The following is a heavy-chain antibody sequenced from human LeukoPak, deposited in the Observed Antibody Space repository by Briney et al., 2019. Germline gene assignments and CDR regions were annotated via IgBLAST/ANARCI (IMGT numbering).Heavy chain of an antibody. J-gene: IGHJ4*02. Sequence: GGSLRLSCAASGFTFTSYSMNWVRQAPGKGLEWVSYIRSSSSTIYNADSVKGRFTTSRDNAKNSLYLQMNSLRAEDTAVYYCARDGGYYDSSGYSSYFDYWGQGTLVTVSS. D-gene: IGHD3-22*01. CDR1: GFTFTSYS. CDR2: IRSSSSTI. V-gene: IGHV3-48*04. CDR3: ARDGGYYDSSGYSSYFDY.